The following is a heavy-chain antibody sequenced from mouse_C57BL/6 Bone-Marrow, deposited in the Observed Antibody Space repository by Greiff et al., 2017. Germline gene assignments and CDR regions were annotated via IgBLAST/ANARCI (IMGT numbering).Heavy chain of an antibody. J-gene: IGHJ2*01. CDR1: GYTFTDYY. Sequence: EVQLQQSGPELVKPGASVKISCKASGYTFTDYYMNWVKQSHGKSLEWIGDINPNNGGTSYNQKFKGKATLTVDKSSSTAYMELRRLTSDESAVYYCAENRTCGYSFDYWGQGTPLTGSS. CDR2: INPNNGGT. CDR3: AENRTCGYSFDY. D-gene: IGHD2-14*01. V-gene: IGHV1-26*01.